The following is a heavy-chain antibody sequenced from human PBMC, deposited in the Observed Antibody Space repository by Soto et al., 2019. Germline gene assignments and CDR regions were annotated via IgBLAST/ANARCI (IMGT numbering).Heavy chain of an antibody. J-gene: IGHJ4*02. V-gene: IGHV4-39*07. CDR2: IYYSGST. CDR1: GGSISSSSYY. CDR3: ARGGRVVVVVAATFDY. Sequence: SETLSLTCIVSGGSISSSSYYWGWIRQPPGKGLEWIGSIYYSGSTYYNPSLKRRVTISVDTSKNQFSLKLSSVTAADTAVYYCARGGRVVVVVAATFDYWGQGTLVTVSS. D-gene: IGHD2-15*01.